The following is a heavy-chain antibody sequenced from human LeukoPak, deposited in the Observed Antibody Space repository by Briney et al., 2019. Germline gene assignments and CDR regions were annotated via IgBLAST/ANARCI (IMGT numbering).Heavy chain of an antibody. V-gene: IGHV3-30*04. CDR2: ISYDGSNK. CDR3: ARDYYDSSGYYYDWFDP. D-gene: IGHD3-22*01. J-gene: IGHJ5*02. Sequence: GGSLRLSCAASGFTFSSYAMHWVRQAPGKGLEWVAVISYDGSNKYYADSVKGRFTISRDNSKNTLYLQMNSLRAEDTAVYYCARDYYDSSGYYYDWFDPWGQGTLVTVSS. CDR1: GFTFSSYA.